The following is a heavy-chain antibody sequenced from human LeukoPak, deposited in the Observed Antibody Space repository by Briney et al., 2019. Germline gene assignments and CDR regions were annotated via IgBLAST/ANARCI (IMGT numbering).Heavy chain of an antibody. CDR2: VSPFNGNT. CDR3: ARRGGSYSHSDF. CDR1: GYTFSSYG. Sequence: ASMKVSCKASGYTFSSYGIIWVRQAPGQGLQWMGWVSPFNGNTDYAPKLQGRVTMTTDTSTTTAYMELRSLTSDDTAVYYCARRGGSYSHSDFWGQGTLVTVSS. D-gene: IGHD1-26*01. V-gene: IGHV1-18*01. J-gene: IGHJ4*02.